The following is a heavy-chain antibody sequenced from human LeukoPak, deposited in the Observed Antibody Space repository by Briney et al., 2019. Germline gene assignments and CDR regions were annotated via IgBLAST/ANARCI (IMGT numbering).Heavy chain of an antibody. Sequence: SETVSLTCTVCGGSISSYYWMWMRQPPGKGLAWIGYIYYSGSTHYNPSLNSRVTISVDTSKNQFSLKLSSVTAADTAVYHCVRLWGSDDIRVDWFDPWGQGTLDTVSS. CDR2: IYYSGST. D-gene: IGHD3-9*01. V-gene: IGHV4-59*08. CDR3: VRLWGSDDIRVDWFDP. CDR1: GGSISSYY. J-gene: IGHJ5*02.